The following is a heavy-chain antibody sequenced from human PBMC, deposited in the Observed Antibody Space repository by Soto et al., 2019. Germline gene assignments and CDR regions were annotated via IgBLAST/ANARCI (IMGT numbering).Heavy chain of an antibody. V-gene: IGHV4-34*01. CDR1: GGSFSGYY. J-gene: IGHJ6*02. Sequence: QVQLQQWGAGLLKPSETLSLTCAVYGGSFSGYYWSWIRQPPGKGLEWIGEINHSGSTNYTPSLKSRVTISVDTSKNQFSLKLSSVTAADTAVYYCARVSLIAAAGRVGYYYYGMDVWGQGTTVTVSS. CDR2: INHSGST. CDR3: ARVSLIAAAGRVGYYYYGMDV. D-gene: IGHD6-13*01.